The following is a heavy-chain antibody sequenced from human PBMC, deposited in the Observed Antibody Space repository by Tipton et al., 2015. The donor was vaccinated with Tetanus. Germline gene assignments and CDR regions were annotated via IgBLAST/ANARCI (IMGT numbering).Heavy chain of an antibody. J-gene: IGHJ4*02. CDR2: IYSSGGA. CDR3: ARGSDAAKIHF. Sequence: TLSLTCIVSGGSMRSYYWSWIRQPPGKGLEWIGHIYSSGGARYNPSLKSRTTMSLDTSKNQFSLRLNSLTAADSALYYCARGSDAAKIHFWGQGTLVTVSS. V-gene: IGHV4-59*01. CDR1: GGSMRSYY. D-gene: IGHD2-15*01.